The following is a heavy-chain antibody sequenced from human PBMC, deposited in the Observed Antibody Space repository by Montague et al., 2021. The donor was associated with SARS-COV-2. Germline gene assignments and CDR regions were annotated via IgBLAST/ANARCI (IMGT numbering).Heavy chain of an antibody. CDR1: GGSISSSDYY. J-gene: IGHJ5*02. D-gene: IGHD3-3*01. CDR2: VYFSGFT. CDR3: ARHGDRAEGRLSWFDP. V-gene: IGHV4-39*01. Sequence: SETLSLTCTVSGGSISSSDYYWGWIRQPPGKGPEWIGSVYFSGFTYYNPSLKSRVTIPVDTFKSQLSLKLSSATAADTAVYYCARHGDRAEGRLSWFDPWGQGTLVTVSS.